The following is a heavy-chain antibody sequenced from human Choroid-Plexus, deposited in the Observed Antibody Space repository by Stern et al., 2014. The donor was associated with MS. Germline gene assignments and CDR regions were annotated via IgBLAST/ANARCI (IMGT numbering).Heavy chain of an antibody. V-gene: IGHV3-30*18. Sequence: VQLVESGGGVVQPGRPLRLSCVASGFTFGSYAMHWVRHAPGKGLEWVGGVSHDGSYKYYADSVKGRVTISRDNSQNTLYMQMSSLRPEDTAVYYCAKDRQYLTYFFDHWGQGALVTVSS. CDR1: GFTFGSYA. CDR3: AKDRQYLTYFFDH. D-gene: IGHD2/OR15-2a*01. J-gene: IGHJ5*02. CDR2: VSHDGSYK.